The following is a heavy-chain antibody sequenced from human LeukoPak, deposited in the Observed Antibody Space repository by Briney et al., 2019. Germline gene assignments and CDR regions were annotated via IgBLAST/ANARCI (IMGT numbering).Heavy chain of an antibody. J-gene: IGHJ4*02. V-gene: IGHV1-2*02. CDR1: GYTFTYYV. D-gene: IGHD2-2*01. Sequence: WASVTVSFKSSGYTFTYYVISWVRQAPGQGLEWMGWINPNSGGTNYAQKFQGRVTMTRDTSISTAYMELSRLRSDDKAVYYCARGRARGGFIVVVPAAMFGYWGQGTLVTVSS. CDR3: ARGRARGGFIVVVPAAMFGY. CDR2: INPNSGGT.